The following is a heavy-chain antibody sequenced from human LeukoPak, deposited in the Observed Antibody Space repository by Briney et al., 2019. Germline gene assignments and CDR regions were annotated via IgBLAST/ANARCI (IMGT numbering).Heavy chain of an antibody. D-gene: IGHD3-10*01. V-gene: IGHV1-2*02. CDR3: ARNYYGSGEDAFDI. Sequence: GASVKVSCKASGYTFTGYYMHWVRQAPGQGLEWMGWINPNSGGTNYAQNFQGRVTMTRDTSISTAYMELSRLRSDDTAVYYCARNYYGSGEDAFDIWGQGTMVTVSS. J-gene: IGHJ3*02. CDR2: INPNSGGT. CDR1: GYTFTGYY.